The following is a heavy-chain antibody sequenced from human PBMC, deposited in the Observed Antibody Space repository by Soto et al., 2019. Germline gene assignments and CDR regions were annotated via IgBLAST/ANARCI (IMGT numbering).Heavy chain of an antibody. V-gene: IGHV4-4*02. D-gene: IGHD3-10*01. CDR3: ARERAFGESSPGYYYYGMDV. Sequence: QMQLQESGPGLVKPSGTLSLTCAVSGGSISSSNWWSWVRQTPGKGLEWIGEIYHSGSTNYNPSLKSQVTISVDKSKNQFSLKLSSVSAADTAVYYCARERAFGESSPGYYYYGMDVWGQGTTVTVSS. CDR2: IYHSGST. CDR1: GGSISSSNW. J-gene: IGHJ6*02.